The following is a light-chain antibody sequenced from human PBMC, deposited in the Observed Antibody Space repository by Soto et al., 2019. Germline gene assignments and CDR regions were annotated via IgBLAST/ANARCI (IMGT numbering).Light chain of an antibody. J-gene: IGKJ1*01. Sequence: VLTQSPGTLSLSPGERATLSCRASQSVSNNYLAWYQQKPGQAPRLLIYGASNRATGIPDRFIVSGSGTEFTLTISRLEPEDFAVYDCQQYGSSGTFGQGTKVDIK. V-gene: IGKV3-20*01. CDR1: QSVSNNY. CDR3: QQYGSSGT. CDR2: GAS.